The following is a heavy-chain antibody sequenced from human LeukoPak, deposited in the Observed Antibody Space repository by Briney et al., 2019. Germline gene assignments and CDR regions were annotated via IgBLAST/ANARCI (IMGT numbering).Heavy chain of an antibody. Sequence: GGSLRLSCAASGFTFSSYSMNWVRQAPGKGLEWVSSISSSSSYIYYADSVKGRFTISRDNAKNSLYLQMNSLRAEDTAVYYCARDWRQVGSGWPRFDYWGQGTLVTVSS. CDR2: ISSSSSYI. CDR1: GFTFSSYS. D-gene: IGHD6-19*01. V-gene: IGHV3-21*01. CDR3: ARDWRQVGSGWPRFDY. J-gene: IGHJ4*02.